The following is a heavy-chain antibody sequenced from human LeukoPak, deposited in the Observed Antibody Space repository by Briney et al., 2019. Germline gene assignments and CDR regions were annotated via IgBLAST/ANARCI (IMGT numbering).Heavy chain of an antibody. V-gene: IGHV4-34*01. D-gene: IGHD6-19*01. CDR1: GGSFSGYY. CDR3: ARGGYNIDWMKDAPDY. CDR2: INHLGST. Sequence: KPSETLSLTCGVYGGSFSGYYYNWIRQSPGKGLEWIAEINHLGSTNYNPSLQSRVAISIDTSKNQFSLNLIFVTAADTAVYYCARGGYNIDWMKDAPDYWGQGTLVTVSS. J-gene: IGHJ4*02.